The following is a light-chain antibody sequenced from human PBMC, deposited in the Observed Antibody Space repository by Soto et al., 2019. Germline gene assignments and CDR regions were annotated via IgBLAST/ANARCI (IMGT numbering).Light chain of an antibody. CDR1: QSVSSD. V-gene: IGKV3-20*01. Sequence: EIVFTESPSTLALSPGERATLSCRASQSVSSDLAWYQQKPGQAPRLLIYGTSSRATGIADRFSGSGSGTDFTLTISRLEPEDFAVYYCQQYGSSLMYTFGQGTKVDI. J-gene: IGKJ2*01. CDR3: QQYGSSLMYT. CDR2: GTS.